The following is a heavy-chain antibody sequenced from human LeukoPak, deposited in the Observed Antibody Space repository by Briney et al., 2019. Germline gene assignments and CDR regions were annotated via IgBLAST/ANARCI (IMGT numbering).Heavy chain of an antibody. V-gene: IGHV3-21*04. D-gene: IGHD6-19*01. CDR1: GFTFSSYS. CDR3: ARVGAVAGTAYFDY. J-gene: IGHJ4*02. CDR2: ISSSSSYI. Sequence: GGSLRLSCAASGFTFSSYSMNWVRQAPGKGLEWVSSISSSSSYIYYADSVKGRFTISRDNAKNSLYLQMNSLRAEDTAVYYCARVGAVAGTAYFDYWGQGTLVTVSS.